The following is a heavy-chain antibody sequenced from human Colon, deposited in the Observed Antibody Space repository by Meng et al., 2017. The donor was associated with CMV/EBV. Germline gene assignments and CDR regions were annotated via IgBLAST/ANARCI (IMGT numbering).Heavy chain of an antibody. J-gene: IGHJ4*02. CDR2: ISSSGKDE. CDR1: GFPFNGHS. CDR3: MRDLLPIRLIPAAQDY. D-gene: IGHD2-2*01. Sequence: GGSLRLSCEGSGFPFNGHSMNWVRQAPGKGLEWISYISSSGKDEYYADSVKGRFTISRDNAKNSVSLQMNALKVEDTAVYYCMRDLLPIRLIPAAQDYWGQGTLVTVSS. V-gene: IGHV3-21*05.